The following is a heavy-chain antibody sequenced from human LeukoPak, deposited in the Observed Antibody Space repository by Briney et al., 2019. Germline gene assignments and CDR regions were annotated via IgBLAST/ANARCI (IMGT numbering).Heavy chain of an antibody. Sequence: VASVKVSCKASGGTFSSYAISWVRQAPGQGLEWMGGIIPIFGTANYAQKFQGRVTITTDESTSTAYMELSSLRCEDTAVYYCARAGWLQPLDYWGQGTLVTVSS. J-gene: IGHJ4*02. D-gene: IGHD5-24*01. CDR2: IIPIFGTA. CDR3: ARAGWLQPLDY. V-gene: IGHV1-69*05. CDR1: GGTFSSYA.